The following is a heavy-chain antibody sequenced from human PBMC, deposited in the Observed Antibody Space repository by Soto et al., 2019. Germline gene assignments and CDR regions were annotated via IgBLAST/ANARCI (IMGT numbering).Heavy chain of an antibody. D-gene: IGHD5-18*01. V-gene: IGHV3-23*01. J-gene: IGHJ4*02. Sequence: EVQLLESGGGLVQPGGSLRLSCAASGFTFSSYAMSWVRQAPGKGLEWVSAISGSGGSTYYEDSVKGRFTISRDNSKNELYLQMTSLRAEDTAVYYCANGTWYSYGFYYFDYWGQGTLVTVSS. CDR1: GFTFSSYA. CDR2: ISGSGGST. CDR3: ANGTWYSYGFYYFDY.